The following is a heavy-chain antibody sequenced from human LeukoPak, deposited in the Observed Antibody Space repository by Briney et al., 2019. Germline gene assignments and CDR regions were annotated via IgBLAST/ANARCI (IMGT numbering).Heavy chain of an antibody. J-gene: IGHJ4*02. CDR3: ARFGYYDSSGYSSGY. Sequence: SQTLSLTCAVSGGSISSGGYSWSRIRQPPGKGLEWIGCIYHSGSTYYNPSLKSRVTISVDRSKNQFSLKLSSVTAADTAVYYCARFGYYDSSGYSSGYWGQGTLVTVSS. D-gene: IGHD3-22*01. V-gene: IGHV4-30-2*01. CDR2: IYHSGST. CDR1: GGSISSGGYS.